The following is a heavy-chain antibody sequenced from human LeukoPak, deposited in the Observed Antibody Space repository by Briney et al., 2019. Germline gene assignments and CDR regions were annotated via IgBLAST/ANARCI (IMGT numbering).Heavy chain of an antibody. Sequence: SETLSLTCTVSGGSISSSSYYWGWIRQPPGKGLEWIGSIFYSGSTYYSPSLKSRVTISVDTSKNQFSLKLSSVTAADTAVYYCARRYGSRWYYFDYWGQGTLVTVSS. D-gene: IGHD6-19*01. J-gene: IGHJ4*02. CDR1: GGSISSSSYY. CDR3: ARRYGSRWYYFDY. V-gene: IGHV4-39*01. CDR2: IFYSGST.